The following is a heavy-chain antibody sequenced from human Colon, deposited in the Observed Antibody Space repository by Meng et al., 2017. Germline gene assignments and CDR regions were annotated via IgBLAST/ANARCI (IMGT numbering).Heavy chain of an antibody. V-gene: IGHV4-30-4*01. Sequence: QVRLQESGPGLVRPSEILSLTCTVSGGSISSGDYYWSWIRQPPGKGLEWIGYIYYSGSTYSNASLKSRVTISIDRSKNQFSLKLSSVTAADTAVYYCARDRKHYGERGWFDSWGQGTLVTVSS. J-gene: IGHJ5*01. CDR1: GGSISSGDYY. CDR2: IYYSGST. D-gene: IGHD4-17*01. CDR3: ARDRKHYGERGWFDS.